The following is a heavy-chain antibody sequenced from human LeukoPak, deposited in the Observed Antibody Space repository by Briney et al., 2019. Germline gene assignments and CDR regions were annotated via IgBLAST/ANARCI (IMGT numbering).Heavy chain of an antibody. CDR3: ARESRYDFWSGYSPSHGAFDI. J-gene: IGHJ3*02. CDR2: IYTSGST. Sequence: SQTLSLTCTVSGGSISSGSYYWSWIRQPAGKGLEWIGRIYTSGSTNYNPSLKSRVTISVDTSKNQFSLKLSSVTAADTAVYYCARESRYDFWSGYSPSHGAFDIWGQGTMVTVSS. CDR1: GGSISSGSYY. D-gene: IGHD3-3*01. V-gene: IGHV4-61*02.